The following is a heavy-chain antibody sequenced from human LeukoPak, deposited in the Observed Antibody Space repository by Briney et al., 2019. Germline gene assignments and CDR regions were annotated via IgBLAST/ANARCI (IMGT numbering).Heavy chain of an antibody. CDR2: IIPIFGTA. J-gene: IGHJ4*02. D-gene: IGHD1-1*01. Sequence: GVSVKVSCKSSGGTFSSYAIIWVRQAPGQGLEWMGGIIPIFGTANYAQKFQGRVTITADESTSTAYMELSSLRSEDTAVYYCARDRPGTTFDYWGQGTLVTVSS. CDR3: ARDRPGTTFDY. CDR1: GGTFSSYA. V-gene: IGHV1-69*01.